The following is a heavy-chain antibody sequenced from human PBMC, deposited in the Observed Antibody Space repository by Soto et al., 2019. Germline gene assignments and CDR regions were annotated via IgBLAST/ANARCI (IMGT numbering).Heavy chain of an antibody. CDR3: ARPSGAKSDAFDI. CDR2: IFLGDSDT. CDR1: RSNSW. V-gene: IGHV5-51*01. J-gene: IGHJ3*02. D-gene: IGHD2-15*01. Sequence: GESLKISCKASRSNSWIGWVRQMPGKGLEWMGVIFLGDSDTRYSPSFQGQVTISADKSVSTTHLQWRRLEASDTAMYYCARPSGAKSDAFDIWGQGTMVTV.